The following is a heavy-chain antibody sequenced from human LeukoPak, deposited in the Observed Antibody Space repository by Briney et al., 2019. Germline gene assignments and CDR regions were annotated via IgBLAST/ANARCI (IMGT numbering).Heavy chain of an antibody. Sequence: PGGSLRLSCAASGFTVSSNYMSRVRQAPGKGLEWVSVIYSGGSTYYADSVKGRFTISRDNSKNTLYLQMNSLRAEDTAVYYCARGYDYVWGSYRSDYWGQGTLVTVSS. V-gene: IGHV3-66*01. D-gene: IGHD3-16*02. CDR1: GFTVSSNY. CDR3: ARGYDYVWGSYRSDY. CDR2: IYSGGST. J-gene: IGHJ4*02.